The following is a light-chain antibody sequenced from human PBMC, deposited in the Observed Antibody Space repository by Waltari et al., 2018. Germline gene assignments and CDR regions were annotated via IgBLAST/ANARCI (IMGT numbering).Light chain of an antibody. V-gene: IGKV3-15*01. CDR3: QQYNNWPPWT. CDR2: GAS. J-gene: IGKJ1*01. Sequence: EIVMTQSPATLSVSPGERATLSCWASQSVSINLAWYQQNPGQAPRLLIYGASTRATGIPARFSGSGSGTDFTLTISSLQSEDFAVYYCQQYNNWPPWTFGQGTKVEIK. CDR1: QSVSIN.